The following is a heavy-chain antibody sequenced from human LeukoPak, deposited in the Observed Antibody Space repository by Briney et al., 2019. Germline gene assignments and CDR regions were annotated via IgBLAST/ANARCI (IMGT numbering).Heavy chain of an antibody. Sequence: PGGSLRLSCTASGFTLSSYEMSWIRQAPGKGLEWVSSIDYSGGSTHYAASVRGRFTISRDNAKNSLYLQMNSLRAEDTALYYCARGRYSGSYLLDYWGQGTLVTVSS. D-gene: IGHD1-26*01. CDR2: IDYSGGST. CDR1: GFTLSSYE. CDR3: ARGRYSGSYLLDY. J-gene: IGHJ4*02. V-gene: IGHV3-21*01.